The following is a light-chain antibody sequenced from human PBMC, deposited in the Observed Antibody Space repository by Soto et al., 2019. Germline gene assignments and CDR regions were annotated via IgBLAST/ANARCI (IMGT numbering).Light chain of an antibody. V-gene: IGLV2-14*01. Sequence: QSALTQPASVSGSPGQSITISCTGTSSDVGAYNYVSWYQQHPGKAPKLMLFEVSDRPSGVSNRFSDSKSGNTASLTISGXQAEDEDDXYCSSYTSSNTLVFGGGTNLTV. J-gene: IGLJ2*01. CDR2: EVS. CDR1: SSDVGAYNY. CDR3: SSYTSSNTLV.